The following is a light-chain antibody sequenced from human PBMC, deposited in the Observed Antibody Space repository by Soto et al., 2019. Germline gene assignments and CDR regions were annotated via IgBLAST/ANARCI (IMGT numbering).Light chain of an antibody. J-gene: IGKJ1*01. V-gene: IGKV1-5*03. CDR1: QSISSW. CDR3: QQYNSYPWT. Sequence: IQMTQSPSTLSSFVRDRGTITFRASQSISSWLAWYQQKPGKAPKLLIYKASSLESGVPSRFSGSGSGTEFTLTISSLQPDDFATYYCQQYNSYPWTFGQGTKVDIK. CDR2: KAS.